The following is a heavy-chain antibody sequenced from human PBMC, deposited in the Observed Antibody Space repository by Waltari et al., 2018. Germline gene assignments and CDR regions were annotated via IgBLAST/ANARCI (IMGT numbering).Heavy chain of an antibody. CDR3: ARDGHIIAAAGYDC. V-gene: IGHV3-48*01. Sequence: EVQLVESGGGLVQPGGSLRLSCADSGFTFSSYSMNWVRKAPGKGMEWVSYSSSSSSTRDYASSVKCRCTISRDNAKNALYLQMYSLRAEDTAVYYWARDGHIIAAAGYDCWGQGTLVTVSS. J-gene: IGHJ4*02. D-gene: IGHD6-13*01. CDR1: GFTFSSYS. CDR2: SSSSSSTR.